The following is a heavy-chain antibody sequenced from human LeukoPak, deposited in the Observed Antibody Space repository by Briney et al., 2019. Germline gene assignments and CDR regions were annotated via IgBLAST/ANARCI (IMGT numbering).Heavy chain of an antibody. D-gene: IGHD2-15*01. CDR3: ARISTSVVGADY. V-gene: IGHV3-7*01. Sequence: GGSLRLSCAAPGFTFSTSWMSWVRQAPGKGLEWVANIKRDGSEKYYVDSVKGRFTISRDNSKNSLYLQMDSLRAEDTAVYYCARISTSVVGADYWGQGTLVTVSS. CDR2: IKRDGSEK. CDR1: GFTFSTSW. J-gene: IGHJ4*02.